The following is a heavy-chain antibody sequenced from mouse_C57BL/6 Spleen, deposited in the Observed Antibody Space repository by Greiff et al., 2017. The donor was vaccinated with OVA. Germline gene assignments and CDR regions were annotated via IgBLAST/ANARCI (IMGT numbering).Heavy chain of an antibody. J-gene: IGHJ4*01. CDR1: GYTFTDYY. D-gene: IGHD1-1*01. CDR3: ARGSSYSYAMDY. Sequence: VQLQQSGPELVKPGASVKISCKASGYTFTDYYMNWVKQSHGKSLEWIGDINPNNGGTSYNQKFKGKATLTVAKSSSTAYMELRSLTSEDSAVYYCARGSSYSYAMDYWGQGTSVTVSS. CDR2: INPNNGGT. V-gene: IGHV1-26*01.